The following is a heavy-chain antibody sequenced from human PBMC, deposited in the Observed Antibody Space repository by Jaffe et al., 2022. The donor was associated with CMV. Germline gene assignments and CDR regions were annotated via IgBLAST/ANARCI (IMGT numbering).Heavy chain of an antibody. V-gene: IGHV4-59*01. CDR2: MFDSRSP. CDR1: GDSIKSYY. J-gene: IGHJ4*02. Sequence: QVQLQESGPGLVKPSETLSLTCTVSGDSIKSYYWNWIRQPPGKGLEWIGYMFDSRSPSYNPSLRSRVTISIDTSKNQFSLKMTSVTAADTGVYYCAREGIVAAASLDHWGQGTLVTVSS. D-gene: IGHD6-13*01. CDR3: AREGIVAAASLDH.